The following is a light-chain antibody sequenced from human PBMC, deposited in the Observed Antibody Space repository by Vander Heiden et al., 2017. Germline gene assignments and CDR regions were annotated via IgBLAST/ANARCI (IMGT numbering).Light chain of an antibody. CDR2: AAS. V-gene: IGKV1-39*01. CDR1: QSISSY. J-gene: IGKJ1*01. Sequence: DIQMTQSPSSLSASVGDRVTITCRASQSISSYLNWYQQKPGKAPKLLIYAASSLQSGVPSTFSGSGSGTDFTLTIIRLLPEDFATYYCHQRDSTRRTFGQGTKVXIK. CDR3: HQRDSTRRT.